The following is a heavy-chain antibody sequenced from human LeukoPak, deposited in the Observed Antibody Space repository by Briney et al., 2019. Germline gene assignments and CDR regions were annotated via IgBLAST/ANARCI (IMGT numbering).Heavy chain of an antibody. D-gene: IGHD3-9*01. Sequence: PGGSLRLSCAASGFTFSNYWMTWVRQAPGKGLEWVANIKQDGSEKYYVDSVKGRFTISRDNAKNSLYLQMNSLRAEDTAVYYCASHGPWGYDILTGYYRFDYWGQGTLVTVSS. CDR2: IKQDGSEK. CDR1: GFTFSNYW. CDR3: ASHGPWGYDILTGYYRFDY. V-gene: IGHV3-7*01. J-gene: IGHJ4*02.